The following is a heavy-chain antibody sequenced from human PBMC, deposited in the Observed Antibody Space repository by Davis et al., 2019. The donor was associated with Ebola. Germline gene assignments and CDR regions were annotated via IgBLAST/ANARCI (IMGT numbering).Heavy chain of an antibody. J-gene: IGHJ3*02. CDR3: ATVSGSGSHYLDAFDI. CDR1: GYTLTESS. Sequence: ASVKVSCKASGYTLTESSMHWVRQAPGKGLEWMGGFDPEDGETIYAQKFQGRVTMTEDTSTDTAYMELSSLRSEDTAVYYCATVSGSGSHYLDAFDIWGQGTMVTVSS. CDR2: FDPEDGET. D-gene: IGHD3-10*01. V-gene: IGHV1-24*01.